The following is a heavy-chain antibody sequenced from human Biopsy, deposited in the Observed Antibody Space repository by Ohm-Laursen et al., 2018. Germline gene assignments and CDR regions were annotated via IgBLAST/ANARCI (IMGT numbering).Heavy chain of an antibody. CDR3: AKNLAVSSYALDI. J-gene: IGHJ3*02. CDR1: GGYINNYY. V-gene: IGHV4-4*07. D-gene: IGHD2/OR15-2a*01. CDR2: IYPGGST. Sequence: SDTLSLTCNVSGGYINNYYWSWIRQPAGKGLEWIGRIYPGGSTNYNPSLKSRVTISVDTSKNQFSLKLGSVTAADTAVYYCAKNLAVSSYALDIWGQGTMVTVSS.